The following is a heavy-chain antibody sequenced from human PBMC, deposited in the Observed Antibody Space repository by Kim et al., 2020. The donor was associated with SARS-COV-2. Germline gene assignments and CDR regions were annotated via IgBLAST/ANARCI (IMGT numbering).Heavy chain of an antibody. CDR3: AKVRRYQLLEYYFDY. Sequence: GGSLRLSCAASGFTFSSYAMSWVRQAPGKGLEWVSAISGSGGSTYYADSVKGRFTISRDNSKNTLYLQMNSLRAEDTAVYYCAKVRRYQLLEYYFDYWGQGTLVTVSS. D-gene: IGHD2-2*01. CDR1: GFTFSSYA. CDR2: ISGSGGST. V-gene: IGHV3-23*01. J-gene: IGHJ4*02.